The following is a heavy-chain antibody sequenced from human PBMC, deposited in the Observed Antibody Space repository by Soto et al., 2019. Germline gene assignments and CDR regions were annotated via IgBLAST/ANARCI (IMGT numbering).Heavy chain of an antibody. V-gene: IGHV3-48*02. J-gene: IGHJ4*02. Sequence: HPVGSLRLSCAASGFTFSSYSMNWVRQAPGKGLEWVSYISSSSSTIYYADSVKGRFTISRDNAKNSLYLQMNSLRDEDTAVYYCAKAGLRLEELSNRGPFDYWGQGSLVTVSS. CDR3: AKAGLRLEELSNRGPFDY. D-gene: IGHD3-16*02. CDR2: ISSSSSTI. CDR1: GFTFSSYS.